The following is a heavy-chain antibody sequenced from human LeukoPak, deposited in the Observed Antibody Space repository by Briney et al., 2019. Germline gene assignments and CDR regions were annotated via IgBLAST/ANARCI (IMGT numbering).Heavy chain of an antibody. CDR1: GFIFSTYY. J-gene: IGHJ5*02. D-gene: IGHD6-19*01. CDR3: ARGHSSGHNWFDP. Sequence: GGSLRLSCAASGFIFSTYYMSWVRQAPGKGLEWVSIIYTSGGTDYADSVKGRFTFFRDNSKNTLYLQMNSLRAEDTAVYYCARGHSSGHNWFDPWGQGTLVTVSS. V-gene: IGHV3-66*01. CDR2: IYTSGGT.